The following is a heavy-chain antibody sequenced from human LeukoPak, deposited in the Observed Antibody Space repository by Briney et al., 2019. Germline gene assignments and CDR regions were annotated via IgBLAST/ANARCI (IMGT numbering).Heavy chain of an antibody. J-gene: IGHJ4*02. CDR1: AYTFTGYY. Sequence: ASVKVSCKASAYTFTGYYMHWVRQAPGQGLEWMGWLNLNSGGTNYAQKFHVRVTMTRDTSISTAYMELNRLSSDDTAVYYCVRDRSTVTTPYFDYWGQGTLVTVSS. D-gene: IGHD4-11*01. V-gene: IGHV1-2*02. CDR2: LNLNSGGT. CDR3: VRDRSTVTTPYFDY.